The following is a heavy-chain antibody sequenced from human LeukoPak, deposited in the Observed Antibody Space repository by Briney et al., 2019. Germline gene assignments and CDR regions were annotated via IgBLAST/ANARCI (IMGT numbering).Heavy chain of an antibody. V-gene: IGHV3-11*06. CDR3: ARVKSAFDI. CDR1: GFTFSDHY. J-gene: IGHJ3*02. CDR2: ISSSSSYI. Sequence: GGSLRLSCAASGFTFSDHYMDWIRQGSGKGLEWVSSISSSSSYIYYADSVKGRFTISRDNAKNSLYLQMNSLRAEDTAVYYCARVKSAFDIWGQGTMVTVSS.